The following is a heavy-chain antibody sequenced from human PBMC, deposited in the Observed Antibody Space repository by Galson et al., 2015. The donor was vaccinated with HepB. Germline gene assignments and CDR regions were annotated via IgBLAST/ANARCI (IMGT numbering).Heavy chain of an antibody. CDR1: GFTFRSDG. V-gene: IGHV3-30*18. J-gene: IGHJ4*02. CDR2: ISYDGGHK. CDR3: AKASSTYYRDFDY. Sequence: SLRLSCAASGFTFRSDGMHWVRQAPGKGLEWVAGISYDGGHKYYVDSVKGRSTISRDNSRDTLYLQMNSLRAEDTALYYCAKASSTYYRDFDYWGQGTLVTVSS. D-gene: IGHD3-10*01.